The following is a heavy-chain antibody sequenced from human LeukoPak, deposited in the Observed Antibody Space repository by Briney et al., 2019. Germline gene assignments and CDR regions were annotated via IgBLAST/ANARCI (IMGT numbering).Heavy chain of an antibody. CDR3: AKDAISAAARGDAFDI. V-gene: IGHV3-23*01. CDR1: GFTFSSYA. Sequence: GSLRLSCAASGFTFSSYAMSWVRQAPGKGLEWVSAISGSGGSTYYADSVKGRFTISRDNSNNTLYLQMNSLRAEDTAVYYCAKDAISAAARGDAFDIWGQGTMVTVSS. D-gene: IGHD6-13*01. CDR2: ISGSGGST. J-gene: IGHJ3*02.